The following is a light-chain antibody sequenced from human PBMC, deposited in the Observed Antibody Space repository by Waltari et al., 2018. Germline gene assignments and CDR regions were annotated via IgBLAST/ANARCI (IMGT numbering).Light chain of an antibody. J-gene: IGKJ4*01. CDR1: QSLVHSDGNTY. Sequence: DGVLTKSPFSLPVPRGEPASISCRPSQSLVHSDGNTYLNWFHQRPGQSPRRLIYKVSKRDSGVPDRFSGSGSGTDFTLKISRVEAEDVGVYYCMQATHWPALTFGGGTKVEIK. CDR3: MQATHWPALT. CDR2: KVS. V-gene: IGKV2-30*02.